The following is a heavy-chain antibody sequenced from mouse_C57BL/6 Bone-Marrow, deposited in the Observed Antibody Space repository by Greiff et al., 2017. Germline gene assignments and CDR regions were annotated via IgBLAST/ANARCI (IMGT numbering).Heavy chain of an antibody. CDR3: ARGAHYYGSSYGY. V-gene: IGHV1-59*01. D-gene: IGHD1-1*01. J-gene: IGHJ2*01. CDR2: IDPSDSYT. CDR1: GYTFTSYW. Sequence: VKLQQPGAELVRPGTSVKLSCKASGYTFTSYWMPWVKQRPGQGLEWIGVIDPSDSYTNYNQKFKGKATLTVDTSSSTAYMQLSSLTSEDSAVYYCARGAHYYGSSYGYWGQGTTLTVSS.